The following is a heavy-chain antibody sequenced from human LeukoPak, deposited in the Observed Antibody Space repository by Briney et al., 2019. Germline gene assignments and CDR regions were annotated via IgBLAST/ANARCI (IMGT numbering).Heavy chain of an antibody. CDR2: IYYSGST. Sequence: SETLSLTCTVSGGSISSYYWSWIRQPPGKGLEWIGYIYYSGSTNYNPSLKSRVTISVDTSKNQFSLKLSSVTAADTAVYYCASQTYYDFWSGYRSDYYYGMDVWGQGTTVTVSS. CDR1: GGSISSYY. D-gene: IGHD3-3*01. CDR3: ASQTYYDFWSGYRSDYYYGMDV. V-gene: IGHV4-59*01. J-gene: IGHJ6*02.